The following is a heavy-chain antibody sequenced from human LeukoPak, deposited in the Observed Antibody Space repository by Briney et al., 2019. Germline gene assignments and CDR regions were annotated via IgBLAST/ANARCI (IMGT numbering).Heavy chain of an antibody. Sequence: SETLSLTCTVSGGSIDNYYWNWIRQPPGKGLEWIGFIYYSGNTKYNPSLKSRATISVDPSKNQFSLKLTSVTAEDTAVYFCARDPSSYNYYYYGMDVWGQGTTVTVSS. D-gene: IGHD3-22*01. J-gene: IGHJ6*02. CDR1: GGSIDNYY. CDR3: ARDPSSYNYYYYGMDV. V-gene: IGHV4-59*01. CDR2: IYYSGNT.